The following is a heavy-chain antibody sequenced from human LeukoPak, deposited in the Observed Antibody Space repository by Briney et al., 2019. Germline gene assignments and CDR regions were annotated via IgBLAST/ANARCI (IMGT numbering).Heavy chain of an antibody. Sequence: SETLSLTCTVSGGSISSSSYYWGWIRQPPGKGLAWIGSIYYSGSTYYNPSLKSRVTISVDTSKNQFSLKLSSVTAADTAVYYCARQDIVVVPAATPYYYYMDVWGKGTTVTVSS. J-gene: IGHJ6*03. D-gene: IGHD2-2*01. CDR2: IYYSGST. CDR3: ARQDIVVVPAATPYYYYMDV. CDR1: GGSISSSSYY. V-gene: IGHV4-39*01.